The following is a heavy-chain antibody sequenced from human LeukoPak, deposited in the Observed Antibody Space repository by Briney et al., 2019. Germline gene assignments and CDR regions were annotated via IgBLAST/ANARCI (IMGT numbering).Heavy chain of an antibody. J-gene: IGHJ6*02. D-gene: IGHD6-13*01. Sequence: GGSLRLSCAAAGFTFTSYSMNWVRQAPGRGLEWVSSISGDSIYIYYADSVKGRFTISRDNAKNSLYLQMNSLRAEDTAVYYCARDNSSSWYDDYYYGMDVWGQGTTVTVSS. CDR3: ARDNSSSWYDDYYYGMDV. V-gene: IGHV3-21*01. CDR1: GFTFTSYS. CDR2: ISGDSIYI.